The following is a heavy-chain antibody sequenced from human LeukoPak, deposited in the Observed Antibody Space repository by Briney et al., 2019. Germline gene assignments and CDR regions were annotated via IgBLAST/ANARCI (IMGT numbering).Heavy chain of an antibody. V-gene: IGHV3-66*01. CDR3: AREGPGPWYSGSQTGAFDI. J-gene: IGHJ3*02. D-gene: IGHD1-26*01. CDR1: GFSVRSNY. CDR2: LYNDGST. Sequence: RSGGSLRLSCAASGFSVRSNYMSWVRQAPGKGLEWVSVLYNDGSTYYADSVKGRFTISRDNSKNSLYLQMNSLRAEDTAVYYCAREGPGPWYSGSQTGAFDIWGQGTMVTVSS.